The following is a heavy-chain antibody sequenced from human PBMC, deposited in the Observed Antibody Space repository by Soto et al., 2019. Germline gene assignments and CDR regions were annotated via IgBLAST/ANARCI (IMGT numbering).Heavy chain of an antibody. CDR2: ISAYNGNT. CDR1: GGTFSNYA. J-gene: IGHJ3*02. Sequence: ASVKVSCKVSGGTFSNYAIDWVRLAPGQGLEWMGWISAYNGNTNYAQKLQGRVTVTTDTSTSTAYMELRSLRSDDTAVYYCARGTPSSYSYGPDDAFDIWGQGTMVTVSS. D-gene: IGHD5-18*01. CDR3: ARGTPSSYSYGPDDAFDI. V-gene: IGHV1-18*01.